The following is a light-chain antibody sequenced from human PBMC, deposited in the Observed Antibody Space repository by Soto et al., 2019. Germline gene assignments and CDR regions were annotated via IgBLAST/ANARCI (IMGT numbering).Light chain of an antibody. J-gene: IGKJ1*01. V-gene: IGKV1-5*03. Sequence: DIQMTQSPSTLSASVGDRVTITCRASQSISSWLAWYQQKPGKAPKLLIYSASSLESGVPSRFSGSGSGTEFTLTISNLQPEDFATYYCQQYDTDWTFGQGTKVEI. CDR3: QQYDTDWT. CDR1: QSISSW. CDR2: SAS.